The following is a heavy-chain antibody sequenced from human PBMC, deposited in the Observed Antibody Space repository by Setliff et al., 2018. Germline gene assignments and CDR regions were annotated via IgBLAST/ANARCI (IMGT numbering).Heavy chain of an antibody. CDR3: ARGLSSSWYLYYYGMDV. J-gene: IGHJ6*02. V-gene: IGHV4-4*02. CDR2: IYHSGST. CDR1: GGSISSSNW. Sequence: SETLSLTCAVSGGSISSSNWWSWVRQPPGKGLEWIGEIYHSGSTNYNPSLKSRVTISVDMSKNQFSLKLSSVTAADTAVYYCARGLSSSWYLYYYGMDVWGQGTTVTVSS. D-gene: IGHD6-13*01.